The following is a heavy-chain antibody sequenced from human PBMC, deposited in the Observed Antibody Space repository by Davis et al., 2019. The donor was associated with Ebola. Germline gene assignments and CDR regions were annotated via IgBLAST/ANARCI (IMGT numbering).Heavy chain of an antibody. CDR3: ARDNYDSSED. D-gene: IGHD3-22*01. V-gene: IGHV3-30*04. J-gene: IGHJ4*02. Sequence: GESLKISCAASGFTFSSYAMHWVRQAPGKGLEWVAVISYDGSNKYYADSVKGRFTIFRDNSKNTLYLQMNSLRAEDTAVYYCARDNYDSSEDWGQGTLVTVSS. CDR1: GFTFSSYA. CDR2: ISYDGSNK.